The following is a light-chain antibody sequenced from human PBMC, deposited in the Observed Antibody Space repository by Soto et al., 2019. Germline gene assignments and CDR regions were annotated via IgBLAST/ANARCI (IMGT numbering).Light chain of an antibody. Sequence: DVEMTQSPLSLPVTLGQPASISCRSSRSLAYSDGNTSLNWFQQRPGQSPRRLIFEVSNRDSGVPDRFSGSGSGTDFTLKISRVEAEDVGVYYCMQGTHWPLTFGGGTKVDIK. CDR3: MQGTHWPLT. CDR2: EVS. V-gene: IGKV2-30*01. CDR1: RSLAYSDGNTS. J-gene: IGKJ4*01.